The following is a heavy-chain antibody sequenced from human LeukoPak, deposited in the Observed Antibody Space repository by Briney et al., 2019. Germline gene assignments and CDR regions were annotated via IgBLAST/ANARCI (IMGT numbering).Heavy chain of an antibody. D-gene: IGHD3-9*01. V-gene: IGHV1-18*01. CDR1: GYTFTELS. Sequence: ASVKVSCKVSGYTFTELSMHWVRQAPGQGLEWMGWISAYNGNTNYAQKLQGRVTMTTDTSTSTAYVELRSLRSDDTAVYYCASSDYDILTGYPFGAFDIWGQGTMVTVSS. CDR2: ISAYNGNT. J-gene: IGHJ3*02. CDR3: ASSDYDILTGYPFGAFDI.